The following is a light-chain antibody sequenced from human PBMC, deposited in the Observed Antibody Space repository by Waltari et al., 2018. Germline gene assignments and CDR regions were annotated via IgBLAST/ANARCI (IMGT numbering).Light chain of an antibody. CDR1: QGISND. CDR2: TAS. Sequence: TCRASQGISNDLAWYQQKSGKAPKLLIYTASTLQSGVPSRFSGRGSGTDFTLSISSLQPEDFATYYCQQLNSYPPTFGGGTKVEIK. CDR3: QQLNSYPPT. V-gene: IGKV1-9*01. J-gene: IGKJ4*01.